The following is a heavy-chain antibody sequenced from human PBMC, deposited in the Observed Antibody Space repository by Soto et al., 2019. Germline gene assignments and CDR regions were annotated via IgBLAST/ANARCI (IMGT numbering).Heavy chain of an antibody. D-gene: IGHD3-22*01. CDR1: GGSISSVEYY. CDR3: ARTYYYDSSGPHAYCYGMDV. J-gene: IGHJ6*02. CDR2: IYYSGST. V-gene: IGHV4-30-4*01. Sequence: SQTLSLTCTVSGGSISSVEYYWSWIRQPPGKGLEWIGYIYYSGSTYYNPSLKSRVTISVDTSKNQFSLKLSSVTAADTAVYYCARTYYYDSSGPHAYCYGMDVWGQGTTVTVSS.